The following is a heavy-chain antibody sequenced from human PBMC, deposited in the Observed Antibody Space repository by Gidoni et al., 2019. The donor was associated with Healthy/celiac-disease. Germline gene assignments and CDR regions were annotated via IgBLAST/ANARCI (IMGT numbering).Heavy chain of an antibody. Sequence: QVQLQESGPGLVKPSGTLSLTCAVSGGSISSSNWWSWVRQPPGKGLEWIGEIYHSGSTNYNPSLKSRVTISVDKSKNQFSLKLSSVTAADTAVYYCARIPSPGIAVAGILTRGGVDAFDIWGQGTMVTVSS. D-gene: IGHD6-19*01. J-gene: IGHJ3*02. CDR3: ARIPSPGIAVAGILTRGGVDAFDI. CDR1: GGSISSSNW. V-gene: IGHV4-4*02. CDR2: IYHSGST.